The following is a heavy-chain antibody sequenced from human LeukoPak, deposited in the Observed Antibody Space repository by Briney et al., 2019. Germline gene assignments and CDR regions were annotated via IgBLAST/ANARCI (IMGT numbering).Heavy chain of an antibody. V-gene: IGHV1-2*07. CDR3: ARDRVGSGWPRPWYFEF. D-gene: IGHD6-19*01. CDR2: MNLNTGAT. Sequence: ASAKVSCKPSGYTFTGYYLRWVRQAPGQALEWMGWMNLNTGATAYSHNFQGRVAMSRDTSIGTAYMDLSSLTSDDTAVYYCARDRVGSGWPRPWYFEFWGQGTLVTVSS. J-gene: IGHJ4*02. CDR1: GYTFTGYY.